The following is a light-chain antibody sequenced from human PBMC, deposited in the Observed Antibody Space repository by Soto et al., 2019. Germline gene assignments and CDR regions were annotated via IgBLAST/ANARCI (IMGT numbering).Light chain of an antibody. V-gene: IGKV3D-20*02. CDR3: QQYNNWPFP. Sequence: IVLTQSPDTLSLSPGERATLSCRASQRVSTSYLAWYQQKPGQAPRLLIYAASSRAIGIPDRFSGSGFGTEFTLTISSLQSEDFAVYYCQQYNNWPFPFGPGTKVDIK. CDR1: QRVSTSY. J-gene: IGKJ3*01. CDR2: AAS.